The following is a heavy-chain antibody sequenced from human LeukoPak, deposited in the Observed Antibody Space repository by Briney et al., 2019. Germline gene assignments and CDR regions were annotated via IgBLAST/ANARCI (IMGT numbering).Heavy chain of an antibody. Sequence: ASVKVSCKASGYTFTSYDINWVRQATGQGLEWMGWMNPNSGNTGYAQKFQGRVTMTRNTSISTAYMELSSLRSEDTAVYYCARVGLRYFDWLPSYNWFDPWGQGTLVTVSS. V-gene: IGHV1-8*01. CDR3: ARVGLRYFDWLPSYNWFDP. D-gene: IGHD3-9*01. CDR1: GYTFTSYD. J-gene: IGHJ5*02. CDR2: MNPNSGNT.